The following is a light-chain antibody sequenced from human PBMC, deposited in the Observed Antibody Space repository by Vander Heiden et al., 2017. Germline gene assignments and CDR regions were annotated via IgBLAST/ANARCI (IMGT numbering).Light chain of an antibody. J-gene: IGKJ4*01. Sequence: DIVMTQSPDSLAVSLGERATINCKSSQSVLYSSNNKNYLAWYQQKPGQPPKLLIYWASTRESGVPDRFSGSGSGTDFTLTISSLQAEDVAVYYCQQYSSTPPTFGGGTKVEI. CDR3: QQYSSTPPT. CDR1: QSVLYSSNNKNY. V-gene: IGKV4-1*01. CDR2: WAS.